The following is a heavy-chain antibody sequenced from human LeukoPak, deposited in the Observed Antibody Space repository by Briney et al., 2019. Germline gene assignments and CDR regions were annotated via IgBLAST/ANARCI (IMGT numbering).Heavy chain of an antibody. CDR3: ARGDGSSWYGPLFDY. D-gene: IGHD6-13*01. CDR1: GYTFTSYY. CDR2: INPSGGST. V-gene: IGHV1-46*01. J-gene: IGHJ4*02. Sequence: ASVKVSCKASGYTFTSYYMHWVRQAPGQGLEWMGIINPSGGSTSYAQRFQGRVTMTRDTSTSTVYMELSSLRSEDTAVYYCARGDGSSWYGPLFDYWGQGTLVTVSS.